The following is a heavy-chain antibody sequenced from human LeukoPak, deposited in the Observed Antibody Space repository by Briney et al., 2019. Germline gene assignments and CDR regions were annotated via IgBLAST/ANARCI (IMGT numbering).Heavy chain of an antibody. D-gene: IGHD3-9*01. J-gene: IGHJ4*02. CDR3: ARSQYYDILTGYYANGDPLYFDY. Sequence: VASVTVSCKASGGTFSSYAISWVRQAPGQGLEWMGGIIPIFGTANYAQKFKGRVTITADESTSTAYMELSSLRSEDTAVYYCARSQYYDILTGYYANGDPLYFDYWGQGTLVTVSS. V-gene: IGHV1-69*13. CDR2: IIPIFGTA. CDR1: GGTFSSYA.